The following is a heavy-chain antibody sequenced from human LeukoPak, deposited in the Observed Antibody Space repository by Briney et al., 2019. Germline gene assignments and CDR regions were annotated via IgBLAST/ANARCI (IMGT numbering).Heavy chain of an antibody. Sequence: GASVKVSCKASGYTFTSYDINWVRQATGQGIEWMGWMNPNSGNTGYAQKFQGRVTITRNTSISTAYMELSSLRSEDTAVYYCARDLGYGDRETDAFDIWGQGTMVTVSS. CDR1: GYTFTSYD. CDR3: ARDLGYGDRETDAFDI. V-gene: IGHV1-8*03. D-gene: IGHD4-17*01. J-gene: IGHJ3*02. CDR2: MNPNSGNT.